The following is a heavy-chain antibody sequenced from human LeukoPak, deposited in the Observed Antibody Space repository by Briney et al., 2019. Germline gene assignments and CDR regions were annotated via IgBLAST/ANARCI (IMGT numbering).Heavy chain of an antibody. D-gene: IGHD3-10*02. J-gene: IGHJ6*04. Sequence: GGSLRLSCAASGFTFSSYSLNWVRQAPGKGLEWVSSISSSSTYIYYADSLKGRFTISRDNAKNSLYLQMNSLRAEDTAVYYCAELGITMIGGVWGKGTTVTISS. CDR2: ISSSSTYI. CDR1: GFTFSSYS. CDR3: AELGITMIGGV. V-gene: IGHV3-21*01.